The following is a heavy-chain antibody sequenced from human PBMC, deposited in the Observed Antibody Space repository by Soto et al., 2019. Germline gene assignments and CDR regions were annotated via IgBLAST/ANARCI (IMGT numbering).Heavy chain of an antibody. V-gene: IGHV4-34*01. Sequence: QVQLQQWGAGLLKPSETLSLTCAVYGGSFSGYYWSWIRQPPGKGLEWIGEINHSGSTNYNPSLKSRVTISVDTSKNQFSLKLSSVTAADTAVYYCARGGLLLNWFDPWGRGALVTVSS. J-gene: IGHJ5*02. CDR1: GGSFSGYY. CDR2: INHSGST. CDR3: ARGGLLLNWFDP.